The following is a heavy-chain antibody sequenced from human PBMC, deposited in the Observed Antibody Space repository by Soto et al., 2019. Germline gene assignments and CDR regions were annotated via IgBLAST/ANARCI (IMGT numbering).Heavy chain of an antibody. CDR2: IYFSGST. V-gene: IGHV4-31*03. CDR3: ASARRYCSSADCSPHPLDF. J-gene: IGHJ4*02. CDR1: GDSISSANYY. Sequence: PSETLSLTCTVSGDSISSANYYWTWVRQRPGKGLEWIRYIYFSGSTVYNPSLKSRLTMSVDTSKNQFSLNLISLTAADTAVYYRASARRYCSSADCSPHPLDFWGQGTLVTVSS. D-gene: IGHD2-2*01.